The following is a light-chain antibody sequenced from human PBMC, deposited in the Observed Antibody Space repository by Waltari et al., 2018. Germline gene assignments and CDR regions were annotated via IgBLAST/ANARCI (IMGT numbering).Light chain of an antibody. CDR1: QSVSSN. J-gene: IGKJ2*01. Sequence: EIVMTQSPATLSVSPGERATLSCRASQSVSSNLAWYQQKPGQAPRRLIYGASTRATGIPSRFSGSGSGTEFTLTISSLQSEDFAVYYCQQYNSLPPMYTFGQGTKLEIK. CDR2: GAS. CDR3: QQYNSLPPMYT. V-gene: IGKV3-15*01.